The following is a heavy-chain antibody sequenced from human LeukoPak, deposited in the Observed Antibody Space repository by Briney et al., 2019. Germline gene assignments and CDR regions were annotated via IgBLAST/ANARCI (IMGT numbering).Heavy chain of an antibody. Sequence: ASVKVSCKASGYTFTTYGISWVRQAPGQGLEWMGWISAYNGQTNCGQKLQGRVTMTTDTSTKTAYMELRSLGSDDTAVYYCAGVAGFYWNSDSFDSWGQGTHVTVSS. CDR2: ISAYNGQT. V-gene: IGHV1-18*01. D-gene: IGHD1-7*01. CDR3: AGVAGFYWNSDSFDS. CDR1: GYTFTTYG. J-gene: IGHJ4*02.